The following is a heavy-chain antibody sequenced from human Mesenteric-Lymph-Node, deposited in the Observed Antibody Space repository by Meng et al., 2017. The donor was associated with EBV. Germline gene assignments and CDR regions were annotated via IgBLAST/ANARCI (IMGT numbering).Heavy chain of an antibody. CDR3: ARGQQGASYAFDY. Sequence: QVQSGQSGAEAKKPGALVKVSCKASGYTFTSYAMHWVRQAPGQRLEWMGWINAGNGNTKYSQKFQGRVTITRDTSASTAYMELSSLRSEDTAVYYCARGQQGASYAFDYWGQGTLVTVSS. CDR2: INAGNGNT. D-gene: IGHD1-26*01. J-gene: IGHJ4*02. V-gene: IGHV1-3*01. CDR1: GYTFTSYA.